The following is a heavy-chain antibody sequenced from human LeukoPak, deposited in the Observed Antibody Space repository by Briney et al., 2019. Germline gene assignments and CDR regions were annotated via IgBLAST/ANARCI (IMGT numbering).Heavy chain of an antibody. CDR2: VDYNGNT. Sequence: SETLSLTCTVSGGSISPYYWSWIRRPPGKGLEWIGYVDYNGNTNYNPSLKSRVTMSVDTSKNQFSLKLSSVTAADTAVYYCARDPASYGDYFDYWGQGTLVTVSS. CDR3: ARDPASYGDYFDY. J-gene: IGHJ4*02. CDR1: GGSISPYY. D-gene: IGHD4-17*01. V-gene: IGHV4-59*12.